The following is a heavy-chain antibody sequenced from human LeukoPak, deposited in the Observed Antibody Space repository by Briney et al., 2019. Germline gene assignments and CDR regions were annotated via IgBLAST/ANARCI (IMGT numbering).Heavy chain of an antibody. V-gene: IGHV3-11*01. Sequence: GGSLRLSCAASGFTFSDYYISWIRQAPGKGLEWVSYISSSGSTIYYADSVKGRFTISRDNAKNSLYLQMNSLRAEDTAVYYCARDVAARPYDAFDIWGQGTMVTVSS. CDR2: ISSSGSTI. J-gene: IGHJ3*02. D-gene: IGHD6-6*01. CDR3: ARDVAARPYDAFDI. CDR1: GFTFSDYY.